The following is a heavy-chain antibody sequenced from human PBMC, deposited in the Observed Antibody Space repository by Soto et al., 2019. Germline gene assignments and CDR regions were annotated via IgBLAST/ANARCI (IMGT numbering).Heavy chain of an antibody. D-gene: IGHD3-3*01. Sequence: RGSLRLSCTASGFTFRNYAMSWVRQAPGKGLEWVSAIGGGGSSTYYADPVKGRFTISRDNSKNTHYLQMNSLRVEDTAVYYCAKAARDPDYDFWRGYGYSYVHFDYWGQGTLVTVSS. J-gene: IGHJ4*02. CDR3: AKAARDPDYDFWRGYGYSYVHFDY. V-gene: IGHV3-23*01. CDR2: IGGGGSST. CDR1: GFTFRNYA.